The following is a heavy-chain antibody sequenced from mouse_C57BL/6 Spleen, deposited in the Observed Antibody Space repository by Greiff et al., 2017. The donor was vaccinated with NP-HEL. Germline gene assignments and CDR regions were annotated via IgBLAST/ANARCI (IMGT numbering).Heavy chain of an antibody. Sequence: QVQLQQPGAELVKPGASVKMSCKASGYTFTSYWITWVKQRPGQGLEWIGDIYPGSGSTNYNEKFKSKATLTVDTSSSTAYMQLSSLTSEDSAVYYCARYYSNYPRVDYWGQGTTLTVSS. D-gene: IGHD2-5*01. J-gene: IGHJ2*01. CDR2: IYPGSGST. V-gene: IGHV1-55*01. CDR3: ARYYSNYPRVDY. CDR1: GYTFTSYW.